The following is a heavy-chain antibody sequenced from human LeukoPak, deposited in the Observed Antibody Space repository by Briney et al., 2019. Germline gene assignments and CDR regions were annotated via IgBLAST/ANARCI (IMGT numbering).Heavy chain of an antibody. CDR3: AKERRGYYSEY. V-gene: IGHV3-30*02. CDR1: GFTFSSYA. D-gene: IGHD3-22*01. J-gene: IGHJ4*02. CDR2: ISFDGSKE. Sequence: PGVSLRLSCAASGFTFSSYAMQWVRQAPGKGLEWVALISFDGSKEYYADSVKGRFTISRDKSKNTLHLQMNNLRAEDTAVYYCAKERRGYYSEYWRQGTQVTVSS.